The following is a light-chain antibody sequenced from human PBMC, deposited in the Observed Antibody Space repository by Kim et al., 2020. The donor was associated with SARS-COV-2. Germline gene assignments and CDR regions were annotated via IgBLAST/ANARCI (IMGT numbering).Light chain of an antibody. CDR1: QSVLYSSSNKNY. V-gene: IGKV4-1*01. CDR2: WAS. J-gene: IGKJ2*01. CDR3: QQYYSVPYT. Sequence: RAAIHCKSSQSVLYSSSNKNYLAWYQQKPGQPPKVLIYWASTREAGVPDRFSGSGSGTDFTLTISTLQAEDVAIYYCQQYYSVPYTFGQGTKLEI.